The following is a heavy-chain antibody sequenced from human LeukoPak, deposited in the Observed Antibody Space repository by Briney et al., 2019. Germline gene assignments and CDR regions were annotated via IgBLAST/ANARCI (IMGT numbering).Heavy chain of an antibody. J-gene: IGHJ5*02. CDR1: GFSFSSYE. CDR2: ISSSGTTI. V-gene: IGHV3-48*03. Sequence: PGGSLRLSCAASGFSFSSYEMNWVRQAPGKGLECVSYISSSGTTIYYADSVKGRFTISRDNAKNSLYLQMNSLRAEDTALYYCARGRDWFDPWGQGTLVTVSS. CDR3: ARGRDWFDP.